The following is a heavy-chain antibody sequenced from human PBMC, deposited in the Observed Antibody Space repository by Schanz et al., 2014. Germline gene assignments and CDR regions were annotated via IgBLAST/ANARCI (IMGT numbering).Heavy chain of an antibody. Sequence: EVQLVESGGGLVQPGGSLRLSCAASGFTVSSHYMSWVRQAPGKGLEWVSFIYGGSTYYTDSVKGRFTISRDNSKNTLYLQMNSLRAEDTAVYYCARPIYDLWSGSFDYWGQGTLVTVSS. CDR3: ARPIYDLWSGSFDY. CDR2: IYGGST. J-gene: IGHJ4*02. V-gene: IGHV3-66*04. CDR1: GFTVSSHY. D-gene: IGHD3-3*01.